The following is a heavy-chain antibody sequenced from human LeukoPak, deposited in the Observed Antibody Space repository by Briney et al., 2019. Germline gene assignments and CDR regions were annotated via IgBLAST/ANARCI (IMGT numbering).Heavy chain of an antibody. CDR2: IYYSGST. Sequence: SETLSLTCTVSGGSISSYYWSWIRQPPGKGLEWIGYIYYSGSTNYNPSLKSRVTISVDTSKNQFSLKLSSVTAADTAVYYCARLAVATSDAFDIWGQGTMVTVSP. V-gene: IGHV4-59*08. D-gene: IGHD5-12*01. CDR3: ARLAVATSDAFDI. CDR1: GGSISSYY. J-gene: IGHJ3*02.